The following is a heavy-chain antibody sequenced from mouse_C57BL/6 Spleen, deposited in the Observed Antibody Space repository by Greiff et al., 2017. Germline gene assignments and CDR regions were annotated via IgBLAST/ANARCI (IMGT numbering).Heavy chain of an antibody. V-gene: IGHV1-62-2*01. CDR3: ARHEEDYYGSSLDAMDY. Sequence: QVQLQQSGAELVKPGASVKLSCKASGYTFTEYTIHWVKQRSGQGLEWIGWFYPGSGSITYNEKFKDKATLTADKSSSTVYMELSRLTSEDSAVFFCARHEEDYYGSSLDAMDYWGQGTSVTVSS. D-gene: IGHD1-1*01. J-gene: IGHJ4*01. CDR2: FYPGSGSI. CDR1: GYTFTEYT.